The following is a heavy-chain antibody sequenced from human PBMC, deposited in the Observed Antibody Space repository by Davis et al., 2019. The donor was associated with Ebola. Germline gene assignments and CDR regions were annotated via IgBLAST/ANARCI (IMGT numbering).Heavy chain of an antibody. D-gene: IGHD2-15*01. Sequence: MPSETLSLTCTVSGGSISSGGYYWSWIRQHPGKGLEWIGYIYYSGSTNYNPSLKSRVTISVDTSKNQFSLKLSSVTAADTAVYYCARQASGNCSGGSCYSAYFDYWGQGTLVTVSS. CDR3: ARQASGNCSGGSCYSAYFDY. V-gene: IGHV4-61*08. CDR1: GGSISSGGYY. CDR2: IYYSGST. J-gene: IGHJ4*02.